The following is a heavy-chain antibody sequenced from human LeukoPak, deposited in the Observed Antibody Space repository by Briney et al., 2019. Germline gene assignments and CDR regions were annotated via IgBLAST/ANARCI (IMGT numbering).Heavy chain of an antibody. J-gene: IGHJ6*03. CDR2: IYYSGST. CDR3: ARQEYYYGSGSYLLYYYYMDV. Sequence: TSETLSLTCTLSGGSISSSSYYWGWIRQPPGKGLEWIGSIYYSGSTYYNPSLKSRVTISVDTSKNQFSLKLSSVTAADTAVYYCARQEYYYGSGSYLLYYYYMDVWGKGTTVTVSS. V-gene: IGHV4-39*01. CDR1: GGSISSSSYY. D-gene: IGHD3-10*01.